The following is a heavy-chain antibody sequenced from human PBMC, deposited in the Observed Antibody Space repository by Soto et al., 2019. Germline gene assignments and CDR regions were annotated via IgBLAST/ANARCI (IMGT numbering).Heavy chain of an antibody. CDR2: IQYTGST. D-gene: IGHD3-10*01. V-gene: IGHV4-59*01. CDR3: ARGPYGGYCGY. Sequence: SETLSLTCTVSGGSINNYYWAWIRQPPGKGLEWIGYIQYTGSTNYHPSLKSRVTISVDTSKNQFSLKLSSVTAADTAVYYCARGPYGGYCGYWGQGTLVTVSS. CDR1: GGSINNYY. J-gene: IGHJ4*02.